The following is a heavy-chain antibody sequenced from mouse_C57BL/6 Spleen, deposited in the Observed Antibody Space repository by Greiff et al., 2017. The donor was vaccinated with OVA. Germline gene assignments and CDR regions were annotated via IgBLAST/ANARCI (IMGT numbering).Heavy chain of an antibody. Sequence: VQLQQSGPELVKPGASVKISCKASGYAFSSSWMNWVKQRPGKGLEWIGRIYPGDGDTNYNGKFKGKATLTADKSSSTAYMQLSSLTSEDSAVYFCARSDPDAMDYWGQGTSVTVSS. CDR1: GYAFSSSW. CDR3: ARSDPDAMDY. J-gene: IGHJ4*01. V-gene: IGHV1-82*01. CDR2: IYPGDGDT.